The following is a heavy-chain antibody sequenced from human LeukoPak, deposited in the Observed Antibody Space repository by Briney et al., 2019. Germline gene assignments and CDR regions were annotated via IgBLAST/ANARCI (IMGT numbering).Heavy chain of an antibody. D-gene: IGHD3-3*01. J-gene: IGHJ6*02. Sequence: GGSLRLSCAASGFTFSSYAMHWVRQAPGKGLEWVSAISGSGGSTYYADSVKGRFTISRDNSKNTLYLQMNSLRAEDTAVYYCASKLYYDFWSGYPYYYGMDVWGQGTTVTVSS. V-gene: IGHV3-23*01. CDR2: ISGSGGST. CDR1: GFTFSSYA. CDR3: ASKLYYDFWSGYPYYYGMDV.